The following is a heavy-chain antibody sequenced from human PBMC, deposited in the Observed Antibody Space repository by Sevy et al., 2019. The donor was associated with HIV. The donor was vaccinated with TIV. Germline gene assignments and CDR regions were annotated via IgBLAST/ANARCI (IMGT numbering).Heavy chain of an antibody. CDR3: ARLYHDGSAVQAFDI. CDR1: GGTFRSYG. CDR2: FIPIFGTT. Sequence: ASVKVSCKASGGTFRSYGISWVRQAPGQGLEWMGIFIPIFGTTNYAQRFQGRVTFTADESTSTAFMGLGSLRSEDTAVYSCARLYHDGSAVQAFDIWGQGTLVTVSS. D-gene: IGHD3-22*01. J-gene: IGHJ3*02. V-gene: IGHV1-69*13.